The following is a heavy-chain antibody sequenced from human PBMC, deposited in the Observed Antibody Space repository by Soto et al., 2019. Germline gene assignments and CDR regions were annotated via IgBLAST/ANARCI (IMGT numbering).Heavy chain of an antibody. CDR1: GGSISSYY. D-gene: IGHD2-2*01. J-gene: IGHJ6*03. CDR2: IYYSGST. Sequence: PSETLSLTCTVSGGSISSYYCRWIRQPPGKGLEWIGYIYYSGSTNYNPSLKSRVTISVDTSKNQFSLKLSSVTAADTAVYYCARLVVPAAHPNYYYYYYMDVWGKGTTVTVSS. V-gene: IGHV4-59*01. CDR3: ARLVVPAAHPNYYYYYYMDV.